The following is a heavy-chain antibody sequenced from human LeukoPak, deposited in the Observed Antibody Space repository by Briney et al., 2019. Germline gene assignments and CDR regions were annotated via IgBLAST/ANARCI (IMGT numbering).Heavy chain of an antibody. CDR3: GRVAGSNDY. CDR2: MNLKSGYT. CDR1: GYSFTTYD. V-gene: IGHV1-8*03. J-gene: IGHJ4*02. Sequence: ASVKVSCKASGYSFTTYDINWVRQATGQGLEWMGWMNLKSGYTGYAQKFQGRVTITRDTSTSTVYMGLSSLRSEDTAVYYCGRVAGSNDYWGQGTLVTVSS. D-gene: IGHD1-26*01.